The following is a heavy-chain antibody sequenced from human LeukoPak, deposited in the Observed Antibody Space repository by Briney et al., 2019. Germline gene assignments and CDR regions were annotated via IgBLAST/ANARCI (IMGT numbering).Heavy chain of an antibody. V-gene: IGHV1-2*02. Sequence: ASVKVSCKASGYTFNGYYMHWMRQAPGQGLEWMGWINPDNGGTHYARNFQGRATMTRDTSISTAYMELSSLRSDDTAVYYCARGDIVRWGQGALVTVSS. CDR2: INPDNGGT. CDR1: GYTFNGYY. CDR3: ARGDIVR. J-gene: IGHJ4*02. D-gene: IGHD2-8*01.